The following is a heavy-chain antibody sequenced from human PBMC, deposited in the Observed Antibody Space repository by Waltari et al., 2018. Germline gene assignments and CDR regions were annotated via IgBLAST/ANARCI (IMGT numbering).Heavy chain of an antibody. D-gene: IGHD4-17*01. V-gene: IGHV1-2*06. Sequence: QVHLVQSGAEVKKPGASVKVSCKASGYTFTGYYIQWGRRATGQALEWMVRINPNSGDTNDSAKFQGRVTLTRDTSINTAYMGLSSLKSDDTAVYYCARDLGSDYGNRDYWGQGTLVTVPS. CDR2: INPNSGDT. CDR1: GYTFTGYY. CDR3: ARDLGSDYGNRDY. J-gene: IGHJ4*02.